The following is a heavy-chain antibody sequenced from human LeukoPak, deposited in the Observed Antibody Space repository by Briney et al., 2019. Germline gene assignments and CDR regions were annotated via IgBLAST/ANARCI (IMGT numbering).Heavy chain of an antibody. V-gene: IGHV3-30*03. CDR1: GFTFSSYG. D-gene: IGHD4-17*01. CDR3: ASGDYVDY. J-gene: IGHJ4*02. CDR2: ISSDGSNK. Sequence: GGSLRLSCAASGFTFSSYGIHWVRQAPGKGLEWVAAISSDGSNKDYADSVKGRFTISRDNSKNTLFLQMNSLRAEDTAVYYCASGDYVDYWGQGTLVTVSS.